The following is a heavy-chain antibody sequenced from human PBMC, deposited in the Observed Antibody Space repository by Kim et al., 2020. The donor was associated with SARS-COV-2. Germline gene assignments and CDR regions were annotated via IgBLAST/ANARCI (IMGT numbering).Heavy chain of an antibody. Sequence: GGSLRLSCAASGFTFSRYAMHWVRQAPGKGLEYVSAISSNGGSTYYADSVKGRFTISRDNSKNTLYLQMGSLRAEDMAVYYCARGPVAFRYFDLWGRGTLVTVSS. CDR1: GFTFSRYA. CDR2: ISSNGGST. CDR3: ARGPVAFRYFDL. V-gene: IGHV3-64*02. D-gene: IGHD2-21*01. J-gene: IGHJ2*01.